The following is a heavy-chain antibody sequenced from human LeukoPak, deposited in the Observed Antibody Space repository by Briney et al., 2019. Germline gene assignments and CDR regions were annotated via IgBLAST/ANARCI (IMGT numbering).Heavy chain of an antibody. CDR2: MNPNSGIT. D-gene: IGHD2-2*01. Sequence: GASVKVSCKASGYSFTNYDINWVRQATGQGLEWMGWMNPNSGITAYAQKFQGRVTITRNTSISTAYMELSSLRSEDTAVYYCAKSRESSSGSVDYWGQGTLVTVSS. V-gene: IGHV1-8*03. CDR3: AKSRESSSGSVDY. J-gene: IGHJ4*02. CDR1: GYSFTNYD.